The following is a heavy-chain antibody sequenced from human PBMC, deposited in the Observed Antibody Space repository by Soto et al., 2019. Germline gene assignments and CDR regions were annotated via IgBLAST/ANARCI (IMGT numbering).Heavy chain of an antibody. D-gene: IGHD2-8*02. J-gene: IGHJ3*02. Sequence: GESLKISCKGSGYNFANFWIGWVRQMPGKGLERMGMIFPGDSDTKNSPSLEGQITMSVDKSDSSAYLQWRSLKASDTAIYYCAAGYSTGLDAFDIWGQGTMVTVSS. CDR1: GYNFANFW. CDR3: AAGYSTGLDAFDI. V-gene: IGHV5-51*01. CDR2: IFPGDSDT.